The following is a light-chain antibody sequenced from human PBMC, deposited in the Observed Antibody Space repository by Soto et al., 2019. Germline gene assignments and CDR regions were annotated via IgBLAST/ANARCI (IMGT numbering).Light chain of an antibody. V-gene: IGKV3-20*01. CDR1: QSVSSSY. CDR2: GAS. J-gene: IGKJ1*01. Sequence: IVLTQSPGTLSLSPGERATLSCRASQSVSSSYLAWYQQKPGQAPRLLIYGASSRATGFPDRFSGSGSGTDFTLTISRLEPEDFAVYYCQQYGSSPWTFGQGTKVEIK. CDR3: QQYGSSPWT.